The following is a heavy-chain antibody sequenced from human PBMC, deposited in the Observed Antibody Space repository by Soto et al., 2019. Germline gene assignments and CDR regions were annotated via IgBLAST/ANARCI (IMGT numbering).Heavy chain of an antibody. CDR3: AAVLAQDEAYEYSARYV. V-gene: IGHV1-58*01. D-gene: IGHD5-12*01. CDR2: IVVGSGNA. J-gene: IGHJ6*02. Sequence: QTSGQRLEWIGWIVVGSGNANYAQKFQERVTITRDMSTSTAYMELSSLRSEDTAVYYCAAVLAQDEAYEYSARYVCAQWTALTVSS.